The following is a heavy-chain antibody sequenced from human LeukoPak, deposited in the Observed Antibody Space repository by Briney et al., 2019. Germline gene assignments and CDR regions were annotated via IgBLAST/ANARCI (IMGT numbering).Heavy chain of an antibody. CDR2: IWYDGGNK. D-gene: IGHD3-9*01. CDR3: ARDVQSQLRYFDWLLNS. V-gene: IGHV3-33*01. Sequence: TGRSLRLSCAASGFSFSSYGMHWVRQAPGKGLEWVAVIWYDGGNKYYADSVMGRFTISRDNSTNTLYLQMNSLRAEDTAVYYCARDVQSQLRYFDWLLNSWGQGTLVTVSS. J-gene: IGHJ4*02. CDR1: GFSFSSYG.